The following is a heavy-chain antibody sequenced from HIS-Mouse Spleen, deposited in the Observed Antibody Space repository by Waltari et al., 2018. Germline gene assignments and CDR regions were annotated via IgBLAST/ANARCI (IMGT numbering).Heavy chain of an antibody. V-gene: IGHV3-9*01. J-gene: IGHJ4*02. D-gene: IGHD3-3*01. CDR3: AKDSNNYDFWSGYFDY. CDR1: GFTFDDYA. CDR2: ICWNSGSI. Sequence: EVQLVESGGGLVQPGRSLRLSCAASGFTFDDYAMHWVRQAPGKGLEWVSGICWNSGSIGYADSVKGRFTISRDNAKNSLYLQMNSLRAEDTALYYCAKDSNNYDFWSGYFDYWGQGTLVTVSS.